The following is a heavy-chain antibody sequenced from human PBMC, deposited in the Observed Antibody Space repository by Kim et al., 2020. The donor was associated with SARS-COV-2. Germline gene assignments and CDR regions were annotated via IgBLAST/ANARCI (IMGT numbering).Heavy chain of an antibody. V-gene: IGHV4-59*01. J-gene: IGHJ4*02. D-gene: IGHD3-22*01. Sequence: SETLSLTCTVSGGSISSYYWSWIRQPPGKGLEWIGDIYYSGSTNYNPSLKSRVTISVDTSKNQFSLKLSSVTAADTAAYYCARGDYYDSSGYYYVANWGRGTLVTVSA. CDR2: IYYSGST. CDR3: ARGDYYDSSGYYYVAN. CDR1: GGSISSYY.